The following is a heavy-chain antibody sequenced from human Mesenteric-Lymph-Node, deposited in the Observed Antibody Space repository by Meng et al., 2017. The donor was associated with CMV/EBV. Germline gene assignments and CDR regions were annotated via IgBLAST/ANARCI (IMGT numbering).Heavy chain of an antibody. J-gene: IGHJ1*01. Sequence: GESLKISCAASGFTFSSYAMSWVRQAPGKGLVWVSRINSDGSSTSYADSVKGRFTISRDNAKNTLYLQMNSLRVEDTAVYYCARSGSYLAEYFQHWGQGTLVTVSS. CDR3: ARSGSYLAEYFQH. D-gene: IGHD1-26*01. CDR2: INSDGSST. V-gene: IGHV3-74*01. CDR1: GFTFSSYA.